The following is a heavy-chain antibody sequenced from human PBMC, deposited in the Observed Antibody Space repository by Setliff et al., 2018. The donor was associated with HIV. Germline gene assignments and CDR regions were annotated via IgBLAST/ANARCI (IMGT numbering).Heavy chain of an antibody. J-gene: IGHJ4*02. D-gene: IGHD1-26*01. CDR1: GDSISSSNYF. V-gene: IGHV4-39*02. CDR3: ARGDTRNYYGGDYFDY. CDR2: FHPSGST. Sequence: SETLSLTCDVSGDSISSSNYFWGWIRQPPGKGLEWIGSFHPSGSTSYNPSLRSRVTLSVDTSKNQFSLKLTSVTAADTAVYYCARGDTRNYYGGDYFDYWGQGSLVTVSS.